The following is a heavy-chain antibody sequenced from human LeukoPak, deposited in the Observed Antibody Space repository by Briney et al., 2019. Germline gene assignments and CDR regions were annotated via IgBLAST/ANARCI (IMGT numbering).Heavy chain of an antibody. CDR1: GFTFSSYE. CDR2: ISSSGSTI. D-gene: IGHD3-22*01. Sequence: PGGSLRLSCAASGFTFSSYEMNWVRQAPGKGLEWVSYISSSGSTIYYADSVKGRFTISRDNAKNSLYLQMNSLRAEDTAVYYCARNPHYYDSSGYPFFDYWGQGTLVTVS. J-gene: IGHJ4*02. CDR3: ARNPHYYDSSGYPFFDY. V-gene: IGHV3-48*03.